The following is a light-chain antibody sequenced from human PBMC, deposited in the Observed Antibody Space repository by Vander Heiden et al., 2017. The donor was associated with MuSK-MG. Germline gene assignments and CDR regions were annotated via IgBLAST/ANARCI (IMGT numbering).Light chain of an antibody. V-gene: IGKV1-33*01. J-gene: IGKJ5*01. CDR1: QDINIY. Sequence: DVQMTQSPSSLSASVGDRVTITCQASQDINIYLNWYQQKPGKAPELLIYDASILETGVPSRFSGGGYGTNFTFTISGLQPEDFAPYYCQQDEDLPPITFGQRTRLDIK. CDR3: QQDEDLPPIT. CDR2: DAS.